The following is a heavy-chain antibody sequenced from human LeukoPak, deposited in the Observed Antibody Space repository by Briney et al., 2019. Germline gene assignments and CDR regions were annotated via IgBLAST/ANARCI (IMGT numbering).Heavy chain of an antibody. CDR2: IYTSGST. CDR1: GGSISSYY. D-gene: IGHD3-3*01. CDR3: ARVYDFWSGYYFSGGNWFDP. V-gene: IGHV4-4*07. J-gene: IGHJ5*02. Sequence: SETLSLTCTVSGGSISSYYWSWIRQPAGKGLEWIGRIYTSGSTNYNPSLKSRVTMSVDTSKNQFSLKLSSVTAADTAVYYCARVYDFWSGYYFSGGNWFDPWGQGTLVTVSS.